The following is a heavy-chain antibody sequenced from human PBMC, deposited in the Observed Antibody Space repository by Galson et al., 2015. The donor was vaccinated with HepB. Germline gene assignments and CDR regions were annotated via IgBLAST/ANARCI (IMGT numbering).Heavy chain of an antibody. CDR1: GGTFSSYT. V-gene: IGHV1-69*02. Sequence: SVKVSCKASGGTFSSYTISWVRQAPGQGLEWMGRIIPILGIANYAQKFQGRVTITADKSTSTAYMELSSLRSEDTAVYYCARSEGGETGLYYYYGMDVWGQGTTVTVSS. CDR2: IIPILGIA. D-gene: IGHD3-16*01. J-gene: IGHJ6*02. CDR3: ARSEGGETGLYYYYGMDV.